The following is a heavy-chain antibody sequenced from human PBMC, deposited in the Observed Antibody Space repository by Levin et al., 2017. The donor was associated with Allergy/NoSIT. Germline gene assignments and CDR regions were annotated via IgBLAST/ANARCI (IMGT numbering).Heavy chain of an antibody. CDR3: ARDLGYCTTTSCTRNWFDP. J-gene: IGHJ5*02. Sequence: ASVKVSCKASGYTFTNYGISWVRQAPGQGLEWMGWINSKNGDTHYVQKLQGRVTMTTDTSTSTLYMELRSLKFDDTAVYFCARDLGYCTTTSCTRNWFDPWGQGTLVTVSS. D-gene: IGHD2-2*01. V-gene: IGHV1-18*01. CDR2: INSKNGDT. CDR1: GYTFTNYG.